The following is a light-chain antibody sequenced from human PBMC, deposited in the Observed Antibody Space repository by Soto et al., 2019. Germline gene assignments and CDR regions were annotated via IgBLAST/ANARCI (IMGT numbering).Light chain of an antibody. J-gene: IGKJ1*01. V-gene: IGKV3-20*01. Sequence: IVLTQSPGTLSLSPGERATLSCRASQSVRSSSLAWYQQKPGQAPRLLIFETSSRATGIPDRFSGSGSGTDFTLTISRLEPEDFAVYYCQQYGSPPCTFGQGTKVEVK. CDR2: ETS. CDR3: QQYGSPPCT. CDR1: QSVRSSS.